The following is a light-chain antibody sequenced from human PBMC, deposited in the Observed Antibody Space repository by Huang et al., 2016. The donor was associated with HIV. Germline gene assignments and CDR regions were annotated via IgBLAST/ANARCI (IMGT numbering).Light chain of an antibody. J-gene: IGKJ3*01. CDR2: GAS. CDR3: QQYGSSPET. V-gene: IGKV3-20*01. CDR1: QSVSSSS. Sequence: EIVLTQSPGTLSLSPGERATLSCRASQSVSSSSLAWYQQIPGPAPRLLIYGASSRATGLPDRFSGSGSGTDFTLTISRLEPEDFAVYYCQQYGSSPETFGPGTKVGIK.